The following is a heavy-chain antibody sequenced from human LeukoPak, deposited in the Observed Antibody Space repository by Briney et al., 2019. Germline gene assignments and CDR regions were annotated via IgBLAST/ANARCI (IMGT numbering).Heavy chain of an antibody. CDR1: GYSISSGYY. J-gene: IGHJ5*02. V-gene: IGHV4-38-2*02. Sequence: SETLSLTCTVSGYSISSGYYWVWIRQPPGKGLEWIGEINHSGSTTYNPSLKSRVTISVDTSKNQFSLKLSSVTAADTAVYYCARGSVRFDPWGQGTLVTVSS. CDR2: INHSGST. CDR3: ARGSVRFDP. D-gene: IGHD3-3*01.